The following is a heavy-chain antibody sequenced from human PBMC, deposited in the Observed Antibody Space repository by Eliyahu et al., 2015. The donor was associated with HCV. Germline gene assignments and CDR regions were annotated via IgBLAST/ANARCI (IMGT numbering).Heavy chain of an antibody. CDR1: GFTFSXFW. J-gene: IGHJ3*02. Sequence: EVQLVESGGGLVQPGGSLXLSCAASGFTFSXFWMGWVRQAPGKGLGWVANIKQDGSEKYYVDSVKGRFTISRDNAKNSLYLQMNSLRAEDTAVYYCARDRGFIGVVMHDAFDIWGQGTMVTVSS. CDR3: ARDRGFIGVVMHDAFDI. D-gene: IGHD3-3*01. V-gene: IGHV3-7*03. CDR2: IKQDGSEK.